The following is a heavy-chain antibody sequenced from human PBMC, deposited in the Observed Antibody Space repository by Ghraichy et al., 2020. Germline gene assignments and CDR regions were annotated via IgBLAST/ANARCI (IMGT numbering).Heavy chain of an antibody. CDR2: IDKSDGTT. CDR1: GFTLGDYA. Sequence: GGSLRLSCAASGFTLGDYAMSWVRQPPGKGLDWVSTIDKSDGTTYYTNSVKGRFAISRDNSRNILFLQMDSLRVDDTAIYYCTKRQGSIVHSWHFDVWGRGTLVTVSS. CDR3: TKRQGSIVHSWHFDV. D-gene: IGHD2-8*01. J-gene: IGHJ2*01. V-gene: IGHV3-23*01.